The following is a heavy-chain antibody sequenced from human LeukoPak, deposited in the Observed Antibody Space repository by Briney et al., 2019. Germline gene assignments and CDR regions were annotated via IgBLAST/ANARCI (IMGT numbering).Heavy chain of an antibody. Sequence: GESLKISCQGSGYSFTSYWIGWVRQMPGKGLEWMGIVFPGDSDTRYSTSFHGQVTISGDKSISTAYLQWSSLKASDTAMYYCARHRGSFSSDAFDIWGQGTMVTVSS. D-gene: IGHD1-26*01. CDR3: ARHRGSFSSDAFDI. CDR2: VFPGDSDT. V-gene: IGHV5-51*01. J-gene: IGHJ3*02. CDR1: GYSFTSYW.